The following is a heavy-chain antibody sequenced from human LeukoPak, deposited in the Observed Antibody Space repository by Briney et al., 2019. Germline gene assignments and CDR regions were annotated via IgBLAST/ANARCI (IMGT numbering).Heavy chain of an antibody. CDR3: ARDSNLEYSSSRGLGR. CDR2: IYASGST. V-gene: IGHV4-4*07. CDR1: GGSISSYY. J-gene: IGHJ4*02. D-gene: IGHD6-6*01. Sequence: SETLSLTCTVSGGSISSYYWSWIRQPAGKGLEWIGRIYASGSTYYNPSLKSRVTMSVDTSKKQFSLRLTTVTAADTAVYYCARDSNLEYSSSRGLGRWGQGTLVTVSS.